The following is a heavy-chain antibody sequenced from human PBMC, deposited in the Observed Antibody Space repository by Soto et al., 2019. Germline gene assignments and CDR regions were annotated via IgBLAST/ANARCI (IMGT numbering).Heavy chain of an antibody. V-gene: IGHV3-23*01. CDR3: AKALPPRSGTTPRYYYYGMDV. CDR2: ISGSGGST. D-gene: IGHD1-7*01. Sequence: GGSLRLSCAASGFTFSSYAMSWVRQAPGKGLEWVSAISGSGGSTYYADSVKGRFTISRDNSKNTLYLQMNSLRAEDTAVYYCAKALPPRSGTTPRYYYYGMDVWGQGTTVTVSS. CDR1: GFTFSSYA. J-gene: IGHJ6*02.